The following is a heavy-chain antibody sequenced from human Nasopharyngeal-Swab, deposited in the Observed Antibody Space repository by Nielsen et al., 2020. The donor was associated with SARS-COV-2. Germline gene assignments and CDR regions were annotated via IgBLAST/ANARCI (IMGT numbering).Heavy chain of an antibody. D-gene: IGHD3-10*01. CDR3: AGAPSPNSFYYFMDV. J-gene: IGHJ6*03. CDR1: GFDFGSHA. Sequence: GGSLRLSCEASGFDFGSHAMNWVRQAPGKGLEWLSYISSGTSTIYYADSVKGRFTISRDNAKNSLYLQMDSLRAEDTAVYYCAGAPSPNSFYYFMDVWGKGTTVTVSS. V-gene: IGHV3-48*03. CDR2: ISSGTSTI.